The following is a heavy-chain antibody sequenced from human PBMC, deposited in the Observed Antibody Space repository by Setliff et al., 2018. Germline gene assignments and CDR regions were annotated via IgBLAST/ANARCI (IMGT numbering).Heavy chain of an antibody. CDR2: IHHSGKA. V-gene: IGHV4-38-2*01. CDR1: GSSISSGYY. CDR3: GRSYYDSSGYSLMLFDI. Sequence: SETLSLTCAVSGSSISSGYYWGWIRQPPGKGLEWIVNIHHSGKAYYNPSLKSRVTMSVDTSKNTASLKLRSVTAADTAVYYCGRSYYDSSGYSLMLFDIWGQGTKVTVSS. J-gene: IGHJ3*02. D-gene: IGHD3-22*01.